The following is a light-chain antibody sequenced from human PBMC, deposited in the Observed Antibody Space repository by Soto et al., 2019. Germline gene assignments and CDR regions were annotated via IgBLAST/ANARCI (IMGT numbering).Light chain of an antibody. J-gene: IGKJ4*01. Sequence: DIQVTQSPSTLSASVGDRVTITCRASQSISSWLAWYQQKSGKAPKLLLYKASSLESGVPSRFSGSGSGTEFTLTISSLQPDDFANYYCQQYNSYPLTFGGGTKVEIK. CDR2: KAS. CDR1: QSISSW. CDR3: QQYNSYPLT. V-gene: IGKV1-5*03.